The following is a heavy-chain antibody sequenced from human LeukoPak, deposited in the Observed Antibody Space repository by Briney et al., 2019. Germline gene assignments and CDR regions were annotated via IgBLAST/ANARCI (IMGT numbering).Heavy chain of an antibody. CDR1: GFTFSNYA. CDR2: ITARADST. J-gene: IGHJ3*02. V-gene: IGHV3-23*01. CDR3: AKTYMWSIDAFHI. Sequence: GGSLRLSCAASGFTFSNYAMSWVRQAPGKGLEWVSGITARADSTYYADSVKGRVTISRDNFENTLFLQLNSLRAEDAAVYYCAKTYMWSIDAFHIWGQGTMVTVSS. D-gene: IGHD2-8*02.